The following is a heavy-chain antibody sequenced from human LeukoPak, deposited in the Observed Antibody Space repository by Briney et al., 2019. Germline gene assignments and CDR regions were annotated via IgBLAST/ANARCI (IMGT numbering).Heavy chain of an antibody. D-gene: IGHD6-13*01. CDR2: INHSGST. CDR1: GGSFSGYY. CDR3: AREPRPKGIAAAGSRYYFDY. V-gene: IGHV4-34*01. J-gene: IGHJ4*02. Sequence: SGTLFLTCAVYGGSFSGYYWSWIRQPPGKGLEWIGEINHSGSTNYNPSLKSRVTISVDTSKNQFSLKLSSVTAADTAVYYCAREPRPKGIAAAGSRYYFDYWGQGTLVTVSS.